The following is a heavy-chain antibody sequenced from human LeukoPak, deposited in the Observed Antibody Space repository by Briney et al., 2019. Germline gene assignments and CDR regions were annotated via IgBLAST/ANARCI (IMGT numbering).Heavy chain of an antibody. Sequence: GALVKVSCKASGYTFTGYYMHWVRQAPGQGLEWMGWINPNSGGTNYAQKFQGRVTMTRDTSISTAYMELSRLRSDDTAVYYCAFSKWLRSTFDYWGQGTLVTVSS. V-gene: IGHV1-2*02. CDR1: GYTFTGYY. J-gene: IGHJ4*02. CDR2: INPNSGGT. D-gene: IGHD5-12*01. CDR3: AFSKWLRSTFDY.